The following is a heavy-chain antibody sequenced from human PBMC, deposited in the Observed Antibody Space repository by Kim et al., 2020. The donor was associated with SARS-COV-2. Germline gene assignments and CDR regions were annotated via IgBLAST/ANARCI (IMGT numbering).Heavy chain of an antibody. V-gene: IGHV3-73*01. CDR2: IRSKANNYAT. CDR3: TLKGD. Sequence: GGSLRLSCAASGFTFSGSAMHWVCQASGKGLEWVGRIRSKANNYATAYAASVKGRFTISRADSKNMVYLQMNSLTTEDTAVYYCTLKGDWGQGTLVTVSS. CDR1: GFTFSGSA. J-gene: IGHJ4*02.